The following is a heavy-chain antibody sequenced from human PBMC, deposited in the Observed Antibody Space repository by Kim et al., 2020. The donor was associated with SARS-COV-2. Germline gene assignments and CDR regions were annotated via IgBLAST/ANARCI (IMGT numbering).Heavy chain of an antibody. J-gene: IGHJ3*02. CDR2: IYYSGST. V-gene: IGHV4-39*01. CDR1: GGSISSSSYY. CDR3: ARRGLTYYDYVWGSYRTNDAFDI. D-gene: IGHD3-16*02. Sequence: SETLSLTCTVSGGSISSSSYYWGWIRQPPGKGLEWIGSIYYSGSTYYNPSLKSRVTISVDTSKNQFSLKLSSVTAADTAVYYCARRGLTYYDYVWGSYRTNDAFDIWGQGTMVTVSS.